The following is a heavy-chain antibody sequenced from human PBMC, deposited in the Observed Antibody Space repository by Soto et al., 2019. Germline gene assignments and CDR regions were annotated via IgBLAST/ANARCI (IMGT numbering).Heavy chain of an antibody. D-gene: IGHD3-9*01. CDR1: GYTFTSYA. CDR3: ARVPYDILTGYDY. Sequence: QVQLVQSGAEEKKPGASVKVSCKASGYTFTSYAMHWVRQAPGQRLEWMGWINAGNGNTKYSQKFQGRVTITRDTSANTAYMELSSLRSEDTAVYYCARVPYDILTGYDYWGQGTLVTVSS. V-gene: IGHV1-3*05. J-gene: IGHJ4*02. CDR2: INAGNGNT.